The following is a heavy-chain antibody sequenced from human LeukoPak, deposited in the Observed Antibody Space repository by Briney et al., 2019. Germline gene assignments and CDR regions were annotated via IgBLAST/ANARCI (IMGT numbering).Heavy chain of an antibody. CDR1: GYTFTSYD. D-gene: IGHD1-26*01. CDR3: ARGSGSYIRDYMDV. CDR2: MNPNSGNT. V-gene: IGHV1-8*01. Sequence: ASVKVSRKASGYTFTSYDIHWVRQATGQGLAWVGWMNPNSGNTGYAQKFQGRVTMTRNTSISTAYMELSSLRSEDTAVYYCARGSGSYIRDYMDVWGKGTTVTVSS. J-gene: IGHJ6*03.